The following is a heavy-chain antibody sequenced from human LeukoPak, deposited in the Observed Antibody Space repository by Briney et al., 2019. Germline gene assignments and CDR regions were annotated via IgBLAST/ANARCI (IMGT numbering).Heavy chain of an antibody. V-gene: IGHV4-59*08. D-gene: IGHD6-19*01. CDR1: GASLSSYY. CDR3: AKYGNSGWVIDN. J-gene: IGHJ4*02. CDR2: VDDSGNT. Sequence: SETLSLTCTVSGASLSSYYWTWIRQPPGKGLEWIGFVDDSGNTNYNPSLKSRLTISVDTSKNQFSLDLSSVTAADTAVYFCAKYGNSGWVIDNWGQGTLVTVSS.